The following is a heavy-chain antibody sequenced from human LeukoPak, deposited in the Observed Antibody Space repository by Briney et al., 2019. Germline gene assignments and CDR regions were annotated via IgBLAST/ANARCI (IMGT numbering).Heavy chain of an antibody. CDR1: DDSLISGTYY. CDR3: ARATTATTGFGYFDS. V-gene: IGHV4-31*03. D-gene: IGHD4-17*01. Sequence: SQTLSLTCTVSDDSLISGTYYWNWIRQYPGKGLEWVGYIHFTGSTDYSLSLKSRGTISVDKSKNHFSLNVNSVTAADTAVYYCARATTATTGFGYFDSWGQGALVTVSS. CDR2: IHFTGST. J-gene: IGHJ4*02.